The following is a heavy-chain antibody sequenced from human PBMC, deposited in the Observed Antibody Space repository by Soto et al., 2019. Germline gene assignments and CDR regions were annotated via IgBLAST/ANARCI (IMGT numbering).Heavy chain of an antibody. CDR3: ARDVIGHDNWFDP. Sequence: ASVKVSCKASGYSFTNFHIHWVRQAPGQGLEWMGMIDPSGGITRDAQRLQGRITMTRDASTSTVYMELRSLTSEDTAVYYCARDVIGHDNWFDPWGQGTLVTVSS. CDR2: IDPSGGIT. J-gene: IGHJ5*02. V-gene: IGHV1-46*01. D-gene: IGHD2-21*01. CDR1: GYSFTNFH.